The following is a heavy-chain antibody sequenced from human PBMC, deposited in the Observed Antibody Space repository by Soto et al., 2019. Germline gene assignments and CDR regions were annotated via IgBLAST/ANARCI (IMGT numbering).Heavy chain of an antibody. V-gene: IGHV4-31*03. CDR2: IYYSGST. CDR3: ARATLTRYYGMDV. Sequence: SETLSLTCTVSGGSISSGGYYWSWLRQHPGKGLEWIGYIYYSGSTYYNTSLKGRVTISVDTSKNPFSLKLSSVTAADTVVYYCARATLTRYYGMDVWGQGTTVNVSS. J-gene: IGHJ6*02. CDR1: GGSISSGGYY.